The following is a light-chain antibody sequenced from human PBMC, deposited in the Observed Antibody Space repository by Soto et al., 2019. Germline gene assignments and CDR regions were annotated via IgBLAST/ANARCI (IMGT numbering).Light chain of an antibody. CDR3: QSYHSSLRGSNVV. J-gene: IGLJ2*01. V-gene: IGLV1-40*01. CDR2: GNS. CDR1: SSNIGAGYD. Sequence: QAVVTQPPSVSGAPGQRVTISCTGTSSNIGAGYDVHWYQQLPGTAPKLLIYGNSNRPSGVPDRFSGSKSGTSASLAITGRQAADEADYYCQSYHSSLRGSNVVFVGGTKLSVL.